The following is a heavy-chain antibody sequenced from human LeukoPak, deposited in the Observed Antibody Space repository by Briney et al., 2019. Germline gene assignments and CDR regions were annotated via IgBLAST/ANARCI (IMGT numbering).Heavy chain of an antibody. D-gene: IGHD6-19*01. V-gene: IGHV4-38-2*01. CDR3: GLSKLGIAVAGPIDY. CDR2: IHHSGST. Sequence: SETLSLTCAVLGYSISSGYYWGWIRQPPGKGLEWIGSIHHSGSTYYNPSLKSRLTVSVDTSKNQFSLKLSSVTAADTAIYYCGLSKLGIAVAGPIDYWGQGTLVTVSS. CDR1: GYSISSGYY. J-gene: IGHJ4*01.